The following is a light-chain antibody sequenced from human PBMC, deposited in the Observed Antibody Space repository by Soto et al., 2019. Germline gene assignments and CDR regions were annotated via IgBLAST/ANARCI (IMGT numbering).Light chain of an antibody. CDR3: MQGTHWPPVT. J-gene: IGKJ4*01. Sequence: DIVMTQSPLSLPVTLGQPASISCRSSQSLVHSDGNTYLDWFQQRPGQSPRRLIYKVSNRDSGGPDRFSGSGSGTDFTLRISRVEAEDLGIYYCMQGTHWPPVTFGGGTKLEIK. V-gene: IGKV2-30*02. CDR1: QSLVHSDGNTY. CDR2: KVS.